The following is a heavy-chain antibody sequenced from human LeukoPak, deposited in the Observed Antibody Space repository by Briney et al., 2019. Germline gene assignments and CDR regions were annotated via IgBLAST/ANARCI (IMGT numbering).Heavy chain of an antibody. J-gene: IGHJ6*02. CDR3: AYLTPVGYYYGMDV. CDR1: GGTFSSYA. Sequence: GASVKVSCEASGGTFSSYAISWVRQAPGQGLEWMGGIIPIFGTANYAQKFQGRVTITADESTSTAYMELSSLRSEDTAVYYCAYLTPVGYYYGMDVWGQGTTVTVSS. V-gene: IGHV1-69*13. CDR2: IIPIFGTA.